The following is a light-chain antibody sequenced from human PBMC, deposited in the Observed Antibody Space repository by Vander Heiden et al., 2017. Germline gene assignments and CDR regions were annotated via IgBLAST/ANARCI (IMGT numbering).Light chain of an antibody. CDR3: QQANSVPPT. CDR2: AAS. CDR1: QGSSSW. J-gene: IGKJ4*01. V-gene: IGKV1-12*01. Sequence: IQMTQSPSSVSASVGDRVTITCRASQGSSSWLAWYQQNPGKAPKLLIYAASSLQSGVPSRFSGSGSGTDFTLTISSLKPEDFATYYCQQANSVPPTFGGGTKVEIK.